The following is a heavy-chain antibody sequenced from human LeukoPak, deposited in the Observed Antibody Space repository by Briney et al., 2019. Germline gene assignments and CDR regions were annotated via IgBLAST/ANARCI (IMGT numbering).Heavy chain of an antibody. J-gene: IGHJ6*04. CDR2: VYPGDSDT. CDR3: ARHGENGDYGYYGMDV. Sequence: GESLKISCKGSGYSFTSYWIGWGRQMPGKGLVWMVIVYPGDSDTRYSPSFQGHVTISADKSISTAYLQWSSLKASDTAMYYCARHGENGDYGYYGMDVWGKGTTVTVSS. CDR1: GYSFTSYW. D-gene: IGHD4-17*01. V-gene: IGHV5-51*01.